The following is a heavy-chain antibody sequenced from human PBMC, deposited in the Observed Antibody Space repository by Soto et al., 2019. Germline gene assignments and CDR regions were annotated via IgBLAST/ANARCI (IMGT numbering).Heavy chain of an antibody. CDR1: GFTLRDSA. D-gene: IGHD3-10*01. Sequence: DVQLVESGGGLVQPGRSLRLSCAASGFTLRDSAMHWVRQVTGGGLEWVSGIYASGRVGYVDSVKGRFTISRDVAKNSLYLQMDSLTTEDTALYYCVKDILAGGADVWGQGTTVTVSS. J-gene: IGHJ6*02. V-gene: IGHV3-9*01. CDR3: VKDILAGGADV. CDR2: IYASGRV.